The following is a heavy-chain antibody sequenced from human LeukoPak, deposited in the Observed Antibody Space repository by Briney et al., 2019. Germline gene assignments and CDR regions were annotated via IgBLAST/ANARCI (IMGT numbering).Heavy chain of an antibody. CDR1: GGSFSGYY. D-gene: IGHD1-26*01. CDR3: VREGFSWELRGRAFDI. Sequence: SETLSLTCAVYGGSFSGYYWSWIRQPPGKGLEWIGYIYYSGSTNYNPSLKSRVTISVDTSKNQFSLKLSSVTAADTAVYYCVREGFSWELRGRAFDIWGQGTMVTVSS. CDR2: IYYSGST. J-gene: IGHJ3*02. V-gene: IGHV4-59*01.